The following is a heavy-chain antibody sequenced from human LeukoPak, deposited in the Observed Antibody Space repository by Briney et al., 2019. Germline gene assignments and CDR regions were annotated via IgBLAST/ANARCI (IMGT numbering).Heavy chain of an antibody. V-gene: IGHV4-39*01. D-gene: IGHD3-3*01. CDR2: IYYSGST. CDR1: GGPISSSSYY. J-gene: IGHJ5*02. Sequence: SETLSLTCTVSGGPISSSSYYWGWIRQPPGKGLEWIGSIYYSGSTYYNPSLKSRVTISVDTSKNQFSLKLSSVTAADTAVYYCARGLGGDFWSGYYGSWFDPWGQGTLVTVSS. CDR3: ARGLGGDFWSGYYGSWFDP.